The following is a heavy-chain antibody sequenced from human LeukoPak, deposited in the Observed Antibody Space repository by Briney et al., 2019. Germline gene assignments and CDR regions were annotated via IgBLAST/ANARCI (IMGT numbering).Heavy chain of an antibody. CDR2: ISAYNGNT. J-gene: IGHJ4*02. V-gene: IGHV1-18*01. CDR3: AKDGWFGDNTPYYFDY. CDR1: GYTFTSYG. D-gene: IGHD3-10*01. Sequence: ASVKVSCKASGYTFTSYGISWVRQAPGQGLEWMGWISAYNGNTNYAQKLQGRVTMTTDTSTSTAYMELRSLRSDDTAVYYCAKDGWFGDNTPYYFDYWGQGTLVTVSS.